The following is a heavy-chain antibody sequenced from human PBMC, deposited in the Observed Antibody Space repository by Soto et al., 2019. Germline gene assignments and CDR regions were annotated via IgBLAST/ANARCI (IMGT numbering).Heavy chain of an antibody. CDR1: GFTFSSYA. Sequence: PGGSLRLSCAASGFTFSSYAMSWVRQAPGKGLEWVSAISGSGDSTYYADSVKGRFTISRDNSKNTLYLQMNSLRAEDTAVYYCAKGLETYYYDSSGYYYYDYWGQGTLVIVSS. CDR3: AKGLETYYYDSSGYYYYDY. CDR2: ISGSGDST. J-gene: IGHJ4*02. V-gene: IGHV3-23*01. D-gene: IGHD3-22*01.